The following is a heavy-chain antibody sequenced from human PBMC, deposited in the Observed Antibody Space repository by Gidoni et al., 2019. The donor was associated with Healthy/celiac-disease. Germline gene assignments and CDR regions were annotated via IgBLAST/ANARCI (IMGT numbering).Heavy chain of an antibody. CDR1: GGSISSSSYY. CDR3: AAVGRSSSPFDY. J-gene: IGHJ4*02. V-gene: IGHV4-39*07. Sequence: QLQLQESGPGLVTPSETLSLTCTVSGGSISSSSYYWGWIRQPPGKGLEWIGSIYYSGSTYYNPSLNSRVTISVDTSKNQFSLKLSSVTAADTAVYYCAAVGRSSSPFDYWGQGTLVTVSS. CDR2: IYYSGST. D-gene: IGHD6-6*01.